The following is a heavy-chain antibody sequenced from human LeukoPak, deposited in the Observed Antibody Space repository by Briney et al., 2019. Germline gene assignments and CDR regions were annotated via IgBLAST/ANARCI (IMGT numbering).Heavy chain of an antibody. J-gene: IGHJ4*02. D-gene: IGHD3-16*01. V-gene: IGHV1-18*01. CDR2: ISAYNGKR. Sequence: GASVTVSSKASGYTFTIYGISGVGQAPGQGGEGMGGISAYNGKRNYTQKLQGRVTMHPDTSTSTAYMELRSLRSDDPAVYYCASSLGEEDGSGSDFDYWGQGTLVTASS. CDR3: ASSLGEEDGSGSDFDY. CDR1: GYTFTIYG.